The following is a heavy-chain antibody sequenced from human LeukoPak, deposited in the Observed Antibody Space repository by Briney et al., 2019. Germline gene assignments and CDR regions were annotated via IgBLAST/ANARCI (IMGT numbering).Heavy chain of an antibody. D-gene: IGHD6-6*01. CDR2: IYYSGST. CDR1: GGSISSSSYY. V-gene: IGHV4-39*02. Sequence: SETLSLTCSVSGGSISSSSYYWGWIRQPPGKGLEWFGSIYYSGSTYYNPSLKSRVTISVDTSKNHFSLKLSSVTAAATAVYYCARPLLGSSGSYFPYWGQGTLVPVSS. J-gene: IGHJ4*02. CDR3: ARPLLGSSGSYFPY.